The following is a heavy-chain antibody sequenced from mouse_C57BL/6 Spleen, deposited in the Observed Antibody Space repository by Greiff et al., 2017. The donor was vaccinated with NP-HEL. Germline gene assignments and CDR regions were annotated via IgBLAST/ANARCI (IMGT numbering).Heavy chain of an antibody. V-gene: IGHV3-6*01. CDR3: ARVNYYGSVYFDY. D-gene: IGHD1-1*01. CDR2: ISYDGSN. Sequence: EVQLQESGPGLVKPSQSLSLTCSVTGYSITSGYYWNWIRQFPGNKLEWMGYISYDGSNNYNPSLKNRISITRDTSKNQFFLKLNSVTTEDTATYYCARVNYYGSVYFDYWGQGTTLTVSS. CDR1: GYSITSGYY. J-gene: IGHJ2*01.